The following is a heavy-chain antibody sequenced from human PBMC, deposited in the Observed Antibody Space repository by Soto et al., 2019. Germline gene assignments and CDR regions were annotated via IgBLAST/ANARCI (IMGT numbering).Heavy chain of an antibody. CDR3: ARARYYDSSCYYPVDY. Sequence: QVQLVQSGAEVKKPGASVKVSCKASGYTFTSYGISWVRQAPGQGLEWMGWISAYNGNTNYAQKLQGRVTMTTDTSTSTAYMELRSLRSDDTDVYYCARARYYDSSCYYPVDYWGQGTLVTVSS. D-gene: IGHD3-22*01. J-gene: IGHJ4*02. CDR2: ISAYNGNT. CDR1: GYTFTSYG. V-gene: IGHV1-18*01.